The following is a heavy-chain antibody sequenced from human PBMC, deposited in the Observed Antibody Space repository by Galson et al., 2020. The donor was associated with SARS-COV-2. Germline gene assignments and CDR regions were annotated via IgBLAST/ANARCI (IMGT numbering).Heavy chain of an antibody. CDR2: IYWDDDK. CDR1: GFSLSTSGVG. J-gene: IGHJ5*02. D-gene: IGHD3-10*01. Sequence: TLVKPTQTLTLTCTFSGFSLSTSGVGVGWIRQPPGKALEWLALIYWDDDKRYSPSLKSRLTITKDTSKNQVVLTMTNMDPVDTATYYCAHRSITMVRGSFDPWGQGTLVTVSS. CDR3: AHRSITMVRGSFDP. V-gene: IGHV2-5*02.